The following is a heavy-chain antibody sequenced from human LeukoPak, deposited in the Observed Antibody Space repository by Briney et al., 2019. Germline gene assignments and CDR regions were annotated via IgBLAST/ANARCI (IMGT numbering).Heavy chain of an antibody. CDR2: IIPIFGTA. CDR3: ARVGRYCSSTSCLYYFDY. J-gene: IGHJ4*02. D-gene: IGHD2-2*01. V-gene: IGHV1-69*05. CDR1: GGTFSSYA. Sequence: ASVKVSYKASGGTFSSYAISWVRQAPGQGLEWMGGIIPIFGTANYAQKFQGRVTITTDESTSTAYMELSSLRSEDTAVYYCARVGRYCSSTSCLYYFDYWGQGTLVTVSS.